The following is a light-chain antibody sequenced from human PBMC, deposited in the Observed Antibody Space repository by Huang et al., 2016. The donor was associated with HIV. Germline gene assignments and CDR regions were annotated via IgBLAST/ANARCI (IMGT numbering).Light chain of an antibody. J-gene: IGKJ2*01. CDR2: GAS. CDR1: QNINNN. CDR3: QQYNIWPYT. V-gene: IGKV3-15*01. Sequence: VLTQSPVTLSVSPGESATPSCRASQNINNNLAWYQQKPGQAPSLLFYGASTRVIGVPGRFNGSASGTQFTLTITSLQSEDFTVYYCQQYNIWPYTFGQGTKVEIK.